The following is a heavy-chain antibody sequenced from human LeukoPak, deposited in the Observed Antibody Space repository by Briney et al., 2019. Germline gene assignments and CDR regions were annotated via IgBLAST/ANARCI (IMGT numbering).Heavy chain of an antibody. D-gene: IGHD4-17*01. CDR1: GFSFSNYA. CDR3: AKDPTVYYFDY. J-gene: IGHJ4*02. V-gene: IGHV3-23*01. CDR2: VGGGGANT. Sequence: GGSLRLSCAASGFSFSNYAMSWVRQAPGKGLEWVSAVGGGGANTDYADSVKGRFTISRDNSKNTLYLQMNSLRAEDTAVYYCAKDPTVYYFDYWGQGTLVAVSS.